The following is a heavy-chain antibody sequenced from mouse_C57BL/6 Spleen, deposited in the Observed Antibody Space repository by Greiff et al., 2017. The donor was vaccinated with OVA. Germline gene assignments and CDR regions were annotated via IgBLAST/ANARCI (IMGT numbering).Heavy chain of an antibody. CDR2: IDPSDSYT. D-gene: IGHD2-4*01. CDR1: GYTFTSYW. J-gene: IGHJ4*01. CDR3: ARGLYDYGHYYAMDY. Sequence: VQGVESGAELVKPGASVKLSCKASGYTFTSYWMQWVKQRPGQGLEWIGEIDPSDSYTNYNQKFKGKATLTVDTSSSTAYMQLSSLTSEDSAVYYCARGLYDYGHYYAMDYWGQGTSVTVSS. V-gene: IGHV1-50*01.